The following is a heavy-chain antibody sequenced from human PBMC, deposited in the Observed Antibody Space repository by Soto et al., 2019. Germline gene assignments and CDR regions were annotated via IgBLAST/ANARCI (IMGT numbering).Heavy chain of an antibody. V-gene: IGHV3-33*01. CDR2: ISYDGSHT. Sequence: QMQLVESGGGVVQPGRSLRLSCAASGSTFSSYGMHWVRQAPGKGLEWVSVISYDGSHTHYADSVKGRFTISRDNSKKALYLQMSSLRADDTAVYYCARGCGGDCFTLDCWGQGTLVTVSS. D-gene: IGHD2-21*02. CDR1: GSTFSSYG. J-gene: IGHJ4*02. CDR3: ARGCGGDCFTLDC.